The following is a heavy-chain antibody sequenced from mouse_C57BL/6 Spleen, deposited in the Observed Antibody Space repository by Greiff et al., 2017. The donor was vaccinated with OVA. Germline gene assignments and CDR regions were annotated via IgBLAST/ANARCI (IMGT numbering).Heavy chain of an antibody. CDR2: IDPSGSYT. V-gene: IGHV1-50*01. CDR1: GYTFTSYW. Sequence: VQLQQPGAELVKPGASVKLSCKASGYTFTSYWMQWVKQRPGQGLEWIGEIDPSGSYTNYNQKFKGRATLTVDTSSSTAYMQLSSLTSEDSAVYYCARGEYQQDIDVWGKGTTVTVSS. J-gene: IGHJ1*03. D-gene: IGHD5-1*01. CDR3: ARGEYQQDIDV.